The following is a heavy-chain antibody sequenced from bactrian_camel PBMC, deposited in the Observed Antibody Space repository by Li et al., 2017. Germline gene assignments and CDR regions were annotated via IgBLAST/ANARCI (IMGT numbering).Heavy chain of an antibody. J-gene: IGHJ6*01. CDR1: GYISSDSC. CDR2: FDSDGST. V-gene: IGHV3S53*01. Sequence: LVESGGGLVQPGGSLRLSCAASGYISSDSCMGWFRQAPGKEREGVATFDSDGSTTYADSVKGRFTISKDNRKNILYLQMNSLTPGDTAMYYCTARYEFGLGACRGVGGLGFWGQGTQVTVS. D-gene: IGHD1*01. CDR3: TARYEFGLGACRGVGGLGF.